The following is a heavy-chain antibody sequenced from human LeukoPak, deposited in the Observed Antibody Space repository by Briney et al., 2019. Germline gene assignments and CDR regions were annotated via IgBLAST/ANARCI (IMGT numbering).Heavy chain of an antibody. CDR1: GGTFSSYA. Sequence: SVKVSCKASGGTFSSYAISWVRQAPGQGLEWMGGIIPIFGTANYAQKFQGRVTITTDESTSTAYMELSSLRSEDTAVYYCAKRGEVSGLGGAGFDYWGQGTLVTVSS. V-gene: IGHV1-69*05. CDR2: IIPIFGTA. J-gene: IGHJ4*02. D-gene: IGHD3-10*01. CDR3: AKRGEVSGLGGAGFDY.